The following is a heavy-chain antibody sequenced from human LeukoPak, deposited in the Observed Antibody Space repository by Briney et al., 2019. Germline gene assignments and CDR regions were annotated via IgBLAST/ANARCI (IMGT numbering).Heavy chain of an antibody. V-gene: IGHV1-2*02. CDR3: ASPSSGGGNFDY. CDR1: GYTFTGYC. Sequence: ASVKVSCKASGYTFTGYCMHWVRQAPGQGLEWMGWINPNSGGTNYAQKFQGGVTMTRDTSISTAYMELSRLRSDDTAVYYCASPSSGGGNFDYWGQGTLVTVSS. D-gene: IGHD6-19*01. J-gene: IGHJ4*02. CDR2: INPNSGGT.